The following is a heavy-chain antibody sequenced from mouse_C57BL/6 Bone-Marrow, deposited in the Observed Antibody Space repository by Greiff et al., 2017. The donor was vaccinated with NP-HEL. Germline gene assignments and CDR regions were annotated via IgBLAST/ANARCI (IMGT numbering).Heavy chain of an antibody. CDR2: ISYDGSN. J-gene: IGHJ2*01. CDR3: AREGDYDGWDLDY. D-gene: IGHD1-2*01. CDR1: GYSITSGYY. V-gene: IGHV3-6*01. Sequence: DVKLQESGPGLVKPSQSLSLTCSVTGYSITSGYYWNWIRQFPGNKLEWMGYISYDGSNNYNPSLKNRISITRDTSKNQFFLKLNSVTTEDTATYYCAREGDYDGWDLDYWGQGTTLTVSS.